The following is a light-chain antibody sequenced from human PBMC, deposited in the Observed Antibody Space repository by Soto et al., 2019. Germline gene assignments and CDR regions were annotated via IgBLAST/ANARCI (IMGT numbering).Light chain of an antibody. CDR2: DAS. J-gene: IGKJ4*01. CDR1: QDISKY. CDR3: QQYDNLLALT. Sequence: DIQMTQSPSSLSASVGDRVTIACQASQDISKYLNWYQFRPGQAPKLLIYDASNLETGVPSRFRGSGSGTHFTLTIASLQPEDVGTYYCQQYDNLLALTFGGGTEVQLK. V-gene: IGKV1-33*01.